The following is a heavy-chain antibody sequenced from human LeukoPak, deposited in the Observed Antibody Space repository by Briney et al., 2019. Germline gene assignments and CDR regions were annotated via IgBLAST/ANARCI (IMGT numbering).Heavy chain of an antibody. Sequence: PGGSLRLSCAASGFAFSDYYMNWIRQAPGKGLEWVSYISNSGSTIYYADSVKGRFTISRDNAKNSLYLQMNSLRAEDTAVYYCVREARESGGFDYWGQGTLVTVSS. J-gene: IGHJ4*02. V-gene: IGHV3-11*04. CDR3: VREARESGGFDY. CDR2: ISNSGSTI. D-gene: IGHD6-25*01. CDR1: GFAFSDYY.